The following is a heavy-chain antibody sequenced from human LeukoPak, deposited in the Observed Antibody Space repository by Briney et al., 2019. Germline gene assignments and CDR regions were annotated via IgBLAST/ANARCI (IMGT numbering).Heavy chain of an antibody. CDR2: INSDGSST. V-gene: IGHV3-74*01. CDR3: ASSLGANWFDP. Sequence: PGGSLRLSCAASGFTFSSYWMHWVRQAPGRGLVWVSRINSDGSSTSYADSVKGRFTISRDNAKSTLYLQMNSLRAEDTAVYYCASSLGANWFDPWGQGTLVTVSS. D-gene: IGHD3-16*01. J-gene: IGHJ5*02. CDR1: GFTFSSYW.